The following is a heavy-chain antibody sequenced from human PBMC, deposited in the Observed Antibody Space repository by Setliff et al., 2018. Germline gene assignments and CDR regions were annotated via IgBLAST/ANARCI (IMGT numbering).Heavy chain of an antibody. V-gene: IGHV3-33*06. J-gene: IGHJ3*02. CDR3: AKDSRYCSGGSCSEPDAFDI. D-gene: IGHD2-15*01. CDR2: IWYDGSNK. CDR1: GFTFSSCG. Sequence: PGGSLRLSCAASGFTFSSCGMPWVRQAPGKGLEWVVVIWYDGSNKYYADSVKGRFTISRDNSKNTLFLQMNSLRAEDTAVYYCAKDSRYCSGGSCSEPDAFDIWGQGTMVTVSS.